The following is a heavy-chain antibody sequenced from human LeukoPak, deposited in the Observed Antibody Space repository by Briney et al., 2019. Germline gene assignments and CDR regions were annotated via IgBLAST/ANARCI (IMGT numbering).Heavy chain of an antibody. D-gene: IGHD5-24*01. CDR1: GYSFTSYW. V-gene: IGHV5-51*01. CDR2: IYPGDSDT. Sequence: GESLKISCKGSGYSFTSYWIGWVRQMPGKGLEWMGIIYPGDSDTRYSPSFQGQVTISADKSISTAYLQWSSLKAPDTAMYYCARAFVEMATIRGFDYWGQGTLVTVSS. CDR3: ARAFVEMATIRGFDY. J-gene: IGHJ4*02.